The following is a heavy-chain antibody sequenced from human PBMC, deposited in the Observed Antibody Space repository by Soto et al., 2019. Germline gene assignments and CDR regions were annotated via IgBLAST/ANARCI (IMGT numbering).Heavy chain of an antibody. D-gene: IGHD3-10*01. CDR2: MNPNSGNT. V-gene: IGHV1-8*01. J-gene: IGHJ6*03. CDR3: ARAGGYYGSGSYYKRGRGIYYYYMDV. CDR1: GYTFTSYD. Sequence: ASVKVSCKASGYTFTSYDINWVRQATGQGLEWMGWMNPNSGNTGYAQKFQGRVTMTRNTSISTAYMELSSLRSEDTAVYYCARAGGYYGSGSYYKRGRGIYYYYMDVWGKGTTVTAP.